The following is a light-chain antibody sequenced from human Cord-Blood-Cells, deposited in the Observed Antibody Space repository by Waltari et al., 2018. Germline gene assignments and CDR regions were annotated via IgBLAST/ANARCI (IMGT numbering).Light chain of an antibody. J-gene: IGLJ3*02. CDR2: QDS. V-gene: IGLV3-1*01. CDR1: NLGDKY. Sequence: SYELTQPPSVSVSPGQTASITCSGDNLGDKYACWYQQKPGQSPVLVIYQDSKRHSGISERFSGSNSGNTATQTISGTQAMDEADYYCQAWDSSTSGGVFGGGTKLTVL. CDR3: QAWDSSTSGGV.